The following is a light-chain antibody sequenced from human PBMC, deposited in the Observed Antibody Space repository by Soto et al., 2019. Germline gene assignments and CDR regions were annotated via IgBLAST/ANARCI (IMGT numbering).Light chain of an antibody. J-gene: IGKJ1*01. CDR2: GAS. CDR1: QSVSSSY. Sequence: EIVLTQSPGTLSLSPGERATLSCRASQSVSSSYLAWYQQKPGQAPRLLIYGASSRATGIPDRFSGSGSGTDVTLPSSRREPEDFAVYYCQQYGSSPRTFGQGTKVEIK. CDR3: QQYGSSPRT. V-gene: IGKV3-20*01.